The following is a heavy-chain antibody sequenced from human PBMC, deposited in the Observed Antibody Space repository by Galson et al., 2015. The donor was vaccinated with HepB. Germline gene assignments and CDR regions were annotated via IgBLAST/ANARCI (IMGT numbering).Heavy chain of an antibody. J-gene: IGHJ5*02. Sequence: SVKVSCKASGYTFSSYSITWVRRAPGQGLEWMGWINAYSRNANYARQLQGRVTMTTDTSTSTAYMELRSLRSDDTAVYYCARGALVAVVDATQNNWFDPWGQGTLVTVSS. CDR3: ARGALVAVVDATQNNWFDP. V-gene: IGHV1-18*01. CDR2: INAYSRNA. CDR1: GYTFSSYS. D-gene: IGHD2-15*01.